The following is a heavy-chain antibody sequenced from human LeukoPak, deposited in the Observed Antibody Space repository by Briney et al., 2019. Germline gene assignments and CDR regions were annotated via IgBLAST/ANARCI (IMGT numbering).Heavy chain of an antibody. D-gene: IGHD3-16*01. Sequence: GGSLRLSCAGSGLTFNNYAMSWVRQAPGKGLEWVSGISGRGASKYYADSVKGRFTISRDNSKNTLYLQMDSLRVEDTAIYYCARFARVQASFWGQGTLVTVSS. CDR2: ISGRGASK. CDR3: ARFARVQASF. J-gene: IGHJ4*02. CDR1: GLTFNNYA. V-gene: IGHV3-23*01.